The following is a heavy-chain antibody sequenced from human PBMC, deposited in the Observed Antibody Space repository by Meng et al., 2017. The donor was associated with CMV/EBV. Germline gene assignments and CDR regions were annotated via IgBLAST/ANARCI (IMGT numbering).Heavy chain of an antibody. CDR1: GFTFSSYS. Sequence: GESLKISCAASGFTFSSYSMNWVRQAPGKGLEWVSSISSSSSSYIYYADSVKGRFTISRDNAKNSLYLQMNSLRAEDTAVYYCARGQGRIVVNWFDPWGQGTLVTVSS. D-gene: IGHD3-22*01. J-gene: IGHJ5*02. V-gene: IGHV3-21*01. CDR3: ARGQGRIVVNWFDP. CDR2: ISSSSSSYI.